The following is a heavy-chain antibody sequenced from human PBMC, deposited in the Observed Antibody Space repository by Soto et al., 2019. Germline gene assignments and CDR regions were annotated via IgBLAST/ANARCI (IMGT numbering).Heavy chain of an antibody. J-gene: IGHJ6*03. V-gene: IGHV4-59*01. Sequence: PSETLSLTCTVSGGSISSYYWSWIRQSPGKGLEWIGYIHYSGSTKSNPSLKSRVTISVDTSRNQFSLKLSSVTAADSAVYYCARILTGYYPHYYYYMDVWGKGTTVTVS. D-gene: IGHD3-9*01. CDR2: IHYSGST. CDR1: GGSISSYY. CDR3: ARILTGYYPHYYYYMDV.